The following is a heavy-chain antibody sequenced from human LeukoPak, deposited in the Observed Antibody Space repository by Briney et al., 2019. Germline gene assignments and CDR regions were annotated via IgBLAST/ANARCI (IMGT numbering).Heavy chain of an antibody. V-gene: IGHV4-31*03. Sequence: PWETLSLTCTVSGGSISSGGYYWSWIRQHPGKGLEWIGYIYYSGSTYYNPSLKSRVTISVDTSKNQFSLKLSSVTAADTAVYYCARALFYYYYMDVWGKGTTVIVSS. CDR2: IYYSGST. CDR1: GGSISSGGYY. CDR3: ARALFYYYYMDV. J-gene: IGHJ6*03.